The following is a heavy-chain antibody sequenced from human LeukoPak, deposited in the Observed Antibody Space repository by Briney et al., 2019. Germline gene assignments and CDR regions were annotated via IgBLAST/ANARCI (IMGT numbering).Heavy chain of an antibody. CDR3: AREGSYCVGGDCYSFDP. Sequence: ASVKVSCKASGYRFISNYIQWVRQAPGLGPEWMGWMHPGNGNTRYAEKFQGRVTMTRDTSINTAYMDLSSLRSDDTAVYYCAREGSYCVGGDCYSFDPWGQGTLITVSS. D-gene: IGHD2-21*02. CDR2: MHPGNGNT. J-gene: IGHJ5*02. CDR1: GYRFISNY. V-gene: IGHV1-2*02.